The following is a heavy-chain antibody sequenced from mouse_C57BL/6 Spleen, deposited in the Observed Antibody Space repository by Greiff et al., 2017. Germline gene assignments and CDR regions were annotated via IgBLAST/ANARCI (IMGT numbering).Heavy chain of an antibody. Sequence: VQLQQSGAELVKPGASVKISCKASGYAFSSYWMNWVKQRPGKGLEWIGQIYPGDGDTNYNGKFKGKATLTADKSSSTAYMQLSSLASEDSAVYFCATWGYYYGSTYAMDDWGQGTSVTVSS. V-gene: IGHV1-80*01. CDR2: IYPGDGDT. CDR3: ATWGYYYGSTYAMDD. D-gene: IGHD1-1*01. J-gene: IGHJ4*01. CDR1: GYAFSSYW.